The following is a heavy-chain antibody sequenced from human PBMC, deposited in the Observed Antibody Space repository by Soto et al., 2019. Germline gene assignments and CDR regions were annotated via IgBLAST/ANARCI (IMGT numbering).Heavy chain of an antibody. V-gene: IGHV3-11*01. J-gene: IGHJ6*02. Sequence: TGGSLRLSCAASGFTFSDYYMSWIRQAPGKGLEWVSYISSSGSTIYYADSVKGRFTISRDNAKNSLYLQMNSLRAEDTAVYYCARDPGYYYYYGMDVWGQGTTVTVSS. CDR2: ISSSGSTI. CDR1: GFTFSDYY. CDR3: ARDPGYYYYYGMDV.